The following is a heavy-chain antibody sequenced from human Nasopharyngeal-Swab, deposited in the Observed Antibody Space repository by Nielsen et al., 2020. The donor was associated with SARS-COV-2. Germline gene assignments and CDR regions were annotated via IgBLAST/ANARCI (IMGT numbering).Heavy chain of an antibody. J-gene: IGHJ4*02. CDR1: GFTFSDYY. Sequence: GESLKISCAASGFTFSDYYMSWIRQTPGKGLEWVSYISSSGSTIYYADSVKGRFTISRDNAKNSLYLQMNSLRAEDTAVYYCATGDRASDYWGQGTLVTVSS. CDR3: ATGDRASDY. V-gene: IGHV3-11*04. D-gene: IGHD1-1*01. CDR2: ISSSGSTI.